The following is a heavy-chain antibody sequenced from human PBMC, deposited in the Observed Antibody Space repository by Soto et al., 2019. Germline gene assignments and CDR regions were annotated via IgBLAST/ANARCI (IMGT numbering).Heavy chain of an antibody. CDR1: GGTFNKFA. D-gene: IGHD2-21*02. Sequence: SVKVSCKASGGTFNKFAFSWVRQAPGQGFEWMGGIIPVFRSANYAQRFRGRITITAYEYTSTVYLYLNDLSSDDTAVYYCARRYCASDNCPLFYYFVDLWGLGTTVTVSS. V-gene: IGHV1-69*13. CDR3: ARRYCASDNCPLFYYFVDL. CDR2: IIPVFRSA. J-gene: IGHJ6*02.